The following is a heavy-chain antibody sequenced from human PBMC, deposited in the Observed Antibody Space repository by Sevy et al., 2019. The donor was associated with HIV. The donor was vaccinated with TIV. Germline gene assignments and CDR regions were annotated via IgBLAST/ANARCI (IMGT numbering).Heavy chain of an antibody. Sequence: GGSLRLSCLTSAFTFRTSGMHWVRQSPGKGLEWVAIISYDEAHKNYADSVRGRFSISKDNSKNTLYLQMSSLRTEDTAVYYCAKDYSAGITFVRGSYRARGDYFDYWGQGSQVTVSS. CDR2: ISYDEAHK. CDR3: AKDYSAGITFVRGSYRARGDYFDY. CDR1: AFTFRTSG. D-gene: IGHD3-10*01. J-gene: IGHJ4*02. V-gene: IGHV3-30*18.